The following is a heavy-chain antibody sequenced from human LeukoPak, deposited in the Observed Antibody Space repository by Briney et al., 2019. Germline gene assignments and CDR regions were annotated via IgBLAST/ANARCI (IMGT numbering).Heavy chain of an antibody. V-gene: IGHV1-24*01. CDR3: ASDCSGGSCYSWPGG. J-gene: IGHJ4*02. D-gene: IGHD2-15*01. Sequence: ASVKVSCKVSGYTLTELSMHWVRQAPGKGLEWMGGFDPEDGEIIYAQNFQGRVTMTEDTSTDTAYMELSSLRPEDTAVYYCASDCSGGSCYSWPGGWGQGTLVTVSS. CDR1: GYTLTELS. CDR2: FDPEDGEI.